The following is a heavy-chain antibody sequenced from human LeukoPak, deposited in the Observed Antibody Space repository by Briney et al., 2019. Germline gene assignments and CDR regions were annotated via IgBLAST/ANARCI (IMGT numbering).Heavy chain of an antibody. V-gene: IGHV3-11*01. CDR1: GFTFSNYG. CDR2: LSSIGSRT. D-gene: IGHD3-22*01. CDR3: ARDLNYYDSSGYYWAFDY. J-gene: IGHJ4*02. Sequence: GGTLRLSCEGSGFTFSNYGMSWVRQAPGKGLEWVSVLSSIGSRTDYADSVKGRFTISRDNAKNSLYLQMNSLRAEDTAVYYCARDLNYYDSSGYYWAFDYWGQGTLVTVSS.